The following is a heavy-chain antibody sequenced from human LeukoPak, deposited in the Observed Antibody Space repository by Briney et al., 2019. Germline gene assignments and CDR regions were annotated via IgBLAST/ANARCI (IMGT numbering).Heavy chain of an antibody. V-gene: IGHV3-21*01. CDR2: ISSSSSYI. CDR3: ARDMDYPVEYYYYYMDV. Sequence: PWGSLRLSCAASGFTFSSYSMNWVRQAPGKGLEWVSSISSSSSYIYYADSLKGRFTISRDNAKNSLYLQMNSLRAEDTAVYYCARDMDYPVEYYYYYMDVWGKGTTVTVSS. CDR1: GFTFSSYS. J-gene: IGHJ6*03. D-gene: IGHD3/OR15-3a*01.